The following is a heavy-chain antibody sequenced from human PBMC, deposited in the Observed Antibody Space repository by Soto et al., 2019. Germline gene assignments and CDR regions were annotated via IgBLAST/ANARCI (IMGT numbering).Heavy chain of an antibody. CDR3: ARDSRIAARYYYYYYGMDV. CDR2: ISYDGSNK. V-gene: IGHV3-30-3*01. Sequence: GGSLRLSCAASGFTFSSYVIHWVRQAPGKGLEWVAVISYDGSNKYYADSVKGRFTISKDNSKNALYLQMNSLRAEDTAVYYCARDSRIAARYYYYYYGMDVWGQGTTVTVSS. D-gene: IGHD6-13*01. J-gene: IGHJ6*02. CDR1: GFTFSSYV.